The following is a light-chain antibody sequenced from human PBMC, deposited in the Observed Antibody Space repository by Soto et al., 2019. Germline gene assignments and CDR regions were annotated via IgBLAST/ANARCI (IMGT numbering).Light chain of an antibody. CDR1: QSVSNS. CDR2: DAS. CDR3: QQRSSWPPIT. J-gene: IGKJ5*01. V-gene: IGKV3-11*01. Sequence: EIFLTHSPATLSLAPGEIATLSCRASQSVSNSLAWYHQKPGQAPRLLIYDASNRATGIPARFSGSGSGTDFTLTISSLEPEDLAVYYCQQRSSWPPITFGQGTRLEIK.